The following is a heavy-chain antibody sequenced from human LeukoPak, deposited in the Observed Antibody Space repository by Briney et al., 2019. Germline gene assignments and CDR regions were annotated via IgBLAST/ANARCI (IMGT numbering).Heavy chain of an antibody. CDR3: ARGHITMVRGVFDY. J-gene: IGHJ4*02. CDR1: GYSFTSYG. Sequence: ASVKVSCKASGYSFTSYGISWVRQAPGQGLEWMGWISAYNGNTNYAQKLQGRATMTTDTSTSTAYMELRSLRSDDTAVYYCARGHITMVRGVFDYWGQGTLVTVS. D-gene: IGHD3-10*01. V-gene: IGHV1-18*01. CDR2: ISAYNGNT.